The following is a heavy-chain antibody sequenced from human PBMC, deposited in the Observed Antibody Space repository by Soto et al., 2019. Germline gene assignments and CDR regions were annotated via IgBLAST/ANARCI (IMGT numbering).Heavy chain of an antibody. D-gene: IGHD2-21*02. CDR1: GFTFSSYG. Sequence: LRLSCAASGFTFSSYGMHWVRQAPGKGLEWVAVISYDGSNKYYADSVKGRFTISRDNSKNTLYLQMNSLRAEDTAVYYCAKDLYRVVTAMSYFDYWGQGALVTVSS. V-gene: IGHV3-30*18. CDR3: AKDLYRVVTAMSYFDY. J-gene: IGHJ4*02. CDR2: ISYDGSNK.